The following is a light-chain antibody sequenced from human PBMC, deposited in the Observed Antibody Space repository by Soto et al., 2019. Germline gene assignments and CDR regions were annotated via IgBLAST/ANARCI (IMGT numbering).Light chain of an antibody. J-gene: IGKJ4*01. Sequence: EVVFTQSPATLSLSPGERATLSCRASQSVKNFLAWYQQKPGQAPXLLLSDASNRATGIPARFSGSGSGTEFNLTISSLQSEDFGVYYCQQYNNWPRATFGGGTKVDIK. CDR3: QQYNNWPRAT. V-gene: IGKV3D-15*01. CDR1: QSVKNF. CDR2: DAS.